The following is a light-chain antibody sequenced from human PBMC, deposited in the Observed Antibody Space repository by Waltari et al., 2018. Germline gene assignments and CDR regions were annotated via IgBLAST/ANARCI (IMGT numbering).Light chain of an antibody. CDR3: QKYVSCPAT. CDR2: DAS. V-gene: IGKV3-20*01. CDR1: QSVSRS. J-gene: IGKJ1*01. Sequence: EIVLTQSPGTLSLSPGEGATLSCRASQSVSRSLAWYQQKPGQAPRLLIYDASTKATGIPDRFSGSGSGTDFSLTICKLEPEDFAVYYCQKYVSCPATFGQGTTVEIK.